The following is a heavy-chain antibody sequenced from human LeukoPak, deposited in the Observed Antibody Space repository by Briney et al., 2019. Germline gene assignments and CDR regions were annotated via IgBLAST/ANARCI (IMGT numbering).Heavy chain of an antibody. D-gene: IGHD2-2*01. CDR3: ARVRYCSSTSCYVDDNWFDP. Sequence: ASVKVSCKASGYTFTGYYMHWVRQAPGQGLEWMGWINPNSGGTNYAQKLQGRVTMTRDTSISTAYMELRSLRSDDTAVYYCARVRYCSSTSCYVDDNWFDPWGQGTLVTVSS. V-gene: IGHV1-2*02. CDR1: GYTFTGYY. CDR2: INPNSGGT. J-gene: IGHJ5*02.